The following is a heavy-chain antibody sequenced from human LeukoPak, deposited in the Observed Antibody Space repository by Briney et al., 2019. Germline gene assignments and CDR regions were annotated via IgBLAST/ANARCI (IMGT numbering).Heavy chain of an antibody. CDR2: IIPIFGTA. CDR3: ARDNSRNSNDY. CDR1: GGTFSSYA. J-gene: IGHJ4*02. Sequence: SVKVSCKASGGTFSSYAISWVRQAPGQGLEWMGGIIPIFGTANYAQKFQGRVTITADKSTSTAYMELSSLRSEDTAMYYCARDNSRNSNDYWGQGTLVTVSS. V-gene: IGHV1-69*06. D-gene: IGHD1-20*01.